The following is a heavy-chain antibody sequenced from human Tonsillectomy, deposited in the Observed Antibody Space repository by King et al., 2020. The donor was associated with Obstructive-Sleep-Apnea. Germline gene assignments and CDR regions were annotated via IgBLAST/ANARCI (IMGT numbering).Heavy chain of an antibody. J-gene: IGHJ6*02. CDR3: NTLLDDCSGGSCYSYYYYYGMDV. D-gene: IGHD2-15*01. Sequence: VQLVESGGGLVKPGGSLRVSCAASGFTFSNAWMSWVRQAPGKGLEWVGRIKSKTDGGTTDYAAPVKGRFTISRDESKNTLYLQMNSLKTEDTAVYYCNTLLDDCSGGSCYSYYYYYGMDVWGQGTTVTVSS. CDR1: GFTFSNAW. CDR2: IKSKTDGGTT. V-gene: IGHV3-15*01.